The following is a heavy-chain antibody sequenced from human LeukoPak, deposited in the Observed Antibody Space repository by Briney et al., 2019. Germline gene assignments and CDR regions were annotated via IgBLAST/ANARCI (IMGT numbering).Heavy chain of an antibody. CDR2: IKTDGTET. CDR3: ARSGPPYGFDG. J-gene: IGHJ3*01. D-gene: IGHD1-1*01. CDR1: GFTLRTFW. Sequence: GGSLRLSCAPSGFTLRTFWKNWVRLAPGKGLEFVASIKTDGTETYYLDSVKRRFTISRDNTKHSLYLQMNSQRAEDTPLYYCARSGPPYGFDGWGQAALVTVSS. V-gene: IGHV3-7*03.